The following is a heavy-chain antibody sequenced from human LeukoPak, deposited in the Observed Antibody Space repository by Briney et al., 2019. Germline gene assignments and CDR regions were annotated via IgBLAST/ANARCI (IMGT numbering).Heavy chain of an antibody. J-gene: IGHJ5*02. CDR2: INHSGST. Sequence: SETLSLTCAVYGGSFSGYYWSWIRQPPGKGLEWIGEINHSGSTNYNPSLKSRVTISVDTSKNQFSLKLSSVTAADTAVYYCARDGAPYDFWSGYTPSRWFDPWGQGTLVTVSS. CDR3: ARDGAPYDFWSGYTPSRWFDP. CDR1: GGSFSGYY. V-gene: IGHV4-34*01. D-gene: IGHD3-3*01.